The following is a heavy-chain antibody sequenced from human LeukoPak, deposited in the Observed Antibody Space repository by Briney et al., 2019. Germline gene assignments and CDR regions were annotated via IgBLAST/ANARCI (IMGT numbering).Heavy chain of an antibody. CDR3: ARGPPRMTTVTTSSLDY. D-gene: IGHD4-17*01. Sequence: PSETLSLTCAVYGGSFSGYYWSWIRQPPGKGLEWVGEINHSGSTNYNPSLKSRVTISVDTSKNQLSLKLSSVTAADTAVYYCARGPPRMTTVTTSSLDYWGQGTLVTVSS. CDR1: GGSFSGYY. CDR2: INHSGST. V-gene: IGHV4-34*01. J-gene: IGHJ4*02.